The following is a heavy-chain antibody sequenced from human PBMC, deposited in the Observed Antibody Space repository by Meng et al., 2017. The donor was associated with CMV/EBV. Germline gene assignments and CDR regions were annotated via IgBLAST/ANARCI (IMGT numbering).Heavy chain of an antibody. J-gene: IGHJ6*02. CDR1: GFTFSSDG. CDR3: AKDLGVV. Sequence: GESLKISCAASGFTFSSDGMHWVRQAPGKGLEWVAFIRYDGSNKYYADSVKGRFTISRDNSKNTLYLQMNSLRAEDTAVYYCAKDLGVVWGQGTTVTVSS. V-gene: IGHV3-30*02. CDR2: IRYDGSNK. D-gene: IGHD2-8*01.